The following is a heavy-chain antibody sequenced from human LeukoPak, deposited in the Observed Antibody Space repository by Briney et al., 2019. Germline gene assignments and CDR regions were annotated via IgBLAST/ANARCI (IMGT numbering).Heavy chain of an antibody. Sequence: GGSLRLSCAASGFTFSSYAMHWVRQAPGKGLEWVAVISYDGSNKYYADSVKGRFTISRDNSKNTLYLQMNSLRAEDTAVYYCARDKGSSWYYFDYWGQGTLVTVSS. J-gene: IGHJ4*02. V-gene: IGHV3-30*04. CDR1: GFTFSSYA. D-gene: IGHD6-13*01. CDR3: ARDKGSSWYYFDY. CDR2: ISYDGSNK.